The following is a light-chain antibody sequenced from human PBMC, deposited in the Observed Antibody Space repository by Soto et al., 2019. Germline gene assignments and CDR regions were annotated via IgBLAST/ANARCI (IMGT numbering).Light chain of an antibody. Sequence: QSALTQPASVSGSPGQSITISCTGTSSDVGGYNYVSWYQQHPGKAPKLMIYEVSNRPSGVSNRFSGSKSGNTVSLTISGLQAEDEADYYCGSWDSSLSAYVFGTGTKVTVL. V-gene: IGLV2-14*01. CDR3: GSWDSSLSAYV. J-gene: IGLJ1*01. CDR2: EVS. CDR1: SSDVGGYNY.